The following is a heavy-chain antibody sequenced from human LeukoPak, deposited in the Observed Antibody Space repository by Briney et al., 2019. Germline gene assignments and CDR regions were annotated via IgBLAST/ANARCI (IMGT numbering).Heavy chain of an antibody. Sequence: GRSLRLSCAASGFTFSRYAMHWVRQAPGKGLEWVAVISYDGSNEYYADSVKGRFTISRDNSENTVYLQMNSLRAEDTAVYYCARNNWNSRTQRWFYFDNWGQGTLVTVSS. J-gene: IGHJ4*02. V-gene: IGHV3-30-3*01. CDR1: GFTFSRYA. CDR3: ARNNWNSRTQRWFYFDN. D-gene: IGHD1-1*01. CDR2: ISYDGSNE.